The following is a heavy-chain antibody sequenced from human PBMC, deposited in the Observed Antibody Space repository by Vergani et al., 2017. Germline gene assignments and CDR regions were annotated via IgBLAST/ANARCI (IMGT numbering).Heavy chain of an antibody. Sequence: EVQLVESGGGLVQPGRSLRLSCAASGFTFDDYAMHWVRQAPGKGLEWVSGISWNSGSIGYADSVKGRFTISRDNAKNTLYLQMNSLRAEDTAVYYCARGPVWGEQLYDYWGQGTLVTVSS. V-gene: IGHV3-9*01. CDR2: ISWNSGSI. D-gene: IGHD3-16*01. CDR1: GFTFDDYA. J-gene: IGHJ4*02. CDR3: ARGPVWGEQLYDY.